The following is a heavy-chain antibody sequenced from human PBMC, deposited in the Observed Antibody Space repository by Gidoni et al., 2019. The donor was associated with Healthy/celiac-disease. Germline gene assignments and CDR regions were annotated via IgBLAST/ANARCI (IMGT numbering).Heavy chain of an antibody. CDR1: GFTFDDYA. V-gene: IGHV3-9*01. J-gene: IGHJ4*02. CDR3: AKDRYGDYYFAYDY. Sequence: EVQLVESGGCLVQPGRSLRLSCAASGFTFDDYAMHWVRQSPGKGVEWVSGISWNSGSIGYADSVKGRFTISRDNAENSLYLQMNSLRAEDTALYYCAKDRYGDYYFAYDYWGQGTLVTVSS. D-gene: IGHD4-17*01. CDR2: ISWNSGSI.